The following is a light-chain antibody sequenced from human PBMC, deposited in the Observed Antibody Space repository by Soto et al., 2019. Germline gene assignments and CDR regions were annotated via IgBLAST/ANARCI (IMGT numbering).Light chain of an antibody. CDR3: QQLNSYPLT. Sequence: DIQLTQSPSFLSASVGDRVSITCRASQGITSFLAWYQQIPGKAPKLLIYTASTLQSGVPPRFSGSGSGTEFTLTISSLQPEDFGTYYCQQLNSYPLTFVGGTRVAIK. CDR2: TAS. V-gene: IGKV1-9*01. CDR1: QGITSF. J-gene: IGKJ4*01.